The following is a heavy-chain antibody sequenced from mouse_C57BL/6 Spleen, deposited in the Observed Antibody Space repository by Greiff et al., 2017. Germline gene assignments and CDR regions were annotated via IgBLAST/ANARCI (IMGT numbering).Heavy chain of an antibody. CDR1: GYAFSSSW. V-gene: IGHV1-82*01. CDR3: ARWGDYDDQYYAMDY. D-gene: IGHD2-4*01. J-gene: IGHJ4*01. Sequence: QVQLQQSGPELVKPGASVKISCKASGYAFSSSWMNWVKQRPGKGLEWIGRIYPGDGDTNYNGKFKGKATLTADKSSSTAYLQLSSLTSEDSAVYFCARWGDYDDQYYAMDYWGQGTSVTVSS. CDR2: IYPGDGDT.